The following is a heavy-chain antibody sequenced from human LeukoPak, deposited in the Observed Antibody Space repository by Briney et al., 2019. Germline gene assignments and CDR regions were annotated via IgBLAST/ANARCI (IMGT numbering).Heavy chain of an antibody. CDR3: ARDRYGDYSIDY. CDR2: ISSITSYI. CDR1: GFTFSSYT. J-gene: IGHJ4*02. Sequence: GGSLRPSCAASGFTFSSYTMNWVRQAPGKGLEWVSSISSITSYIYYADSVKGRFTISRDNAKNSLYLQMNSLRAEDTAVYYCARDRYGDYSIDYWGQGTLVTVSS. V-gene: IGHV3-21*01. D-gene: IGHD4-17*01.